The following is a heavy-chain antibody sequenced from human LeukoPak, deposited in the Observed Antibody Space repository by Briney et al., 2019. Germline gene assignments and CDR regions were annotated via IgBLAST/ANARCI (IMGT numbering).Heavy chain of an antibody. J-gene: IGHJ4*02. CDR2: ISAYNGNT. V-gene: IGHV1-18*01. CDR3: ARSDTYNWNYPARVFDY. CDR1: GYTFTSYG. Sequence: GASVKVSCKASGYTFTSYGISWVRQAPGQGLEWMGWISAYNGNTNYAQKFQGRVTITADESTSTAYMELSSLRSEDTAVYYCARSDTYNWNYPARVFDYWGQGTLVTVSS. D-gene: IGHD1-7*01.